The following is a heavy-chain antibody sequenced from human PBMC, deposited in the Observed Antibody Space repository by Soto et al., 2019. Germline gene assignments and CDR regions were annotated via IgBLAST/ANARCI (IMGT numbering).Heavy chain of an antibody. V-gene: IGHV4-59*01. J-gene: IGHJ3*02. CDR3: ARGPSTTYAFDI. CDR1: GGSISSYY. D-gene: IGHD2-2*01. CDR2: IYYSGST. Sequence: ETQALTCTVSGGSISSYYWSWIRQPPGKGLEWIGYIYYSGSTNYNPSLKSRVTISVDTSKNQFSLKLSSVTAADTAVYYCARGPSTTYAFDIWGQGTMVTVSS.